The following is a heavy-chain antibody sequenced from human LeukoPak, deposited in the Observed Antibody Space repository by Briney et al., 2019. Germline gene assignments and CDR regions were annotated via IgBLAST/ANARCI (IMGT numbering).Heavy chain of an antibody. CDR2: IYYSGST. CDR3: ARVGDSSSWYGFGY. Sequence: SETLSLTCTVSGGSISSYYWSWIRQPPGKGLEWIGYIYYSGSTNYNPSLKSRVTISVDTSKNQFSLKLNSVTAADTAVYYCARVGDSSSWYGFGYWGQGTLVTVSS. CDR1: GGSISSYY. D-gene: IGHD6-13*01. J-gene: IGHJ4*02. V-gene: IGHV4-59*01.